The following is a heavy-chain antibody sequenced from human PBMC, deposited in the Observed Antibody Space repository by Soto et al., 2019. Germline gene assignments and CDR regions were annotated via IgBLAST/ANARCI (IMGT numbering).Heavy chain of an antibody. CDR1: GFTFSNYA. D-gene: IGHD6-6*01. Sequence: EVQLLESGGGLVQPGESLRLSCAASGFTFSNYALNWVRQAPWKGLEWVSGITGGADTTFYADAVTGRFTVYRDNSKKPLYLQMNSLRPEDTAWLYCAKESRSGSSGVFDYWGQGTLVTVSS. CDR3: AKESRSGSSGVFDY. J-gene: IGHJ4*02. V-gene: IGHV3-23*01. CDR2: ITGGADTT.